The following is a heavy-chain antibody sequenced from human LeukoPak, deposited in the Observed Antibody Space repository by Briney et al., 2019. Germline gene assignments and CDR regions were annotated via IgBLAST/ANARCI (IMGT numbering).Heavy chain of an antibody. V-gene: IGHV1-69*13. CDR2: IIPIFGTA. D-gene: IGHD2-2*01. CDR3: ARGRCSSTSCYLYYYYYTDV. J-gene: IGHJ6*03. CDR1: GYTFGTHW. Sequence: SVKVSCKASGYTFGTHWMHWVRQAPGQGLEWMGGIIPIFGTANYAQKFQGRVTITADESTSTAYMELSSLRSEDTAVYYCARGRCSSTSCYLYYYYYTDVWGKGTTVTISS.